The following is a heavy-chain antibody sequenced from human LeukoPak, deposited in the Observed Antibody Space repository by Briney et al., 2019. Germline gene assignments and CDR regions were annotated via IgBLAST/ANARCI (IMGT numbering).Heavy chain of an antibody. Sequence: PGGSLRLSCAASGFTFSSYSMNWVRQAPGKGLEWVSYISSSGSTIYYADSVKGRFTISRDNAKNSLYLQMNSLRAEDTAVYYCARPNPYCGGDCYFDYWGQGTLVTVSS. CDR2: ISSSGSTI. J-gene: IGHJ4*02. CDR3: ARPNPYCGGDCYFDY. CDR1: GFTFSSYS. V-gene: IGHV3-48*04. D-gene: IGHD2-21*02.